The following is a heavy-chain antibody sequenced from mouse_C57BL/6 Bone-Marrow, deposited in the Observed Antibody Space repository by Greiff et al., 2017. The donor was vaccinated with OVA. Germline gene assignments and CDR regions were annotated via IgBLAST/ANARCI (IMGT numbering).Heavy chain of an antibody. CDR1: GFNITDSY. CDR3: ARGGIYYGNNGVYFDY. Sequence: EVQLQQSGAELVKPGASVKLSCNASGFNITDSYMHWLKQRTEQGLEWLGRIDPEDGATKYTPKFKGKATIKADSSSNTAYTPSSCPTSEDTSVYYCARGGIYYGNNGVYFDYWGQGTTLTVSS. J-gene: IGHJ2*01. D-gene: IGHD2-1*01. V-gene: IGHV14-2*01. CDR2: IDPEDGAT.